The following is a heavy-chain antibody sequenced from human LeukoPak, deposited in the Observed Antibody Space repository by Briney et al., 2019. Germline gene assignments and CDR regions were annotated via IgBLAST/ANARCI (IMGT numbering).Heavy chain of an antibody. CDR3: ATGPRDYGDYKQFDY. D-gene: IGHD4-17*01. J-gene: IGHJ4*02. Sequence: GRSLRLSCAASGFTFSSYGMHWVRQAPGEGLEWVAVISYDGSNKYYADSVKGRFTISRDNSKNTLYLQMNSLRAEDTAVYYCATGPRDYGDYKQFDYWGQGTLVTVSS. CDR1: GFTFSSYG. CDR2: ISYDGSNK. V-gene: IGHV3-30*03.